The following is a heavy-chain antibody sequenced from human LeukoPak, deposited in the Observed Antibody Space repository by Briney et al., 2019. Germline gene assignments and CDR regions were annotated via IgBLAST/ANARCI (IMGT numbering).Heavy chain of an antibody. J-gene: IGHJ6*03. CDR1: GYTFTGYY. Sequence: ASVKVSCKASGYTFTGYYIHWVRQAPGQALEWMGWINPNSGGTNYAQKFQGRVTMTRDTSISTAYMELSRLSSDDTAVYYCARGVTGIYYYYYMDTWGKGTTVTVSS. CDR2: INPNSGGT. D-gene: IGHD3-10*01. CDR3: ARGVTGIYYYYYMDT. V-gene: IGHV1-2*02.